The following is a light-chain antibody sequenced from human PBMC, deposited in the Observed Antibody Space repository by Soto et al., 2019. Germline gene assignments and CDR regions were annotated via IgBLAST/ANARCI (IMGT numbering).Light chain of an antibody. CDR1: QNVANY. Sequence: EIVLTQSPATLSLSAWERATLSWRASQNVANYLDWYQQKPGQAPRLLIYGASSRATGIPDRFSGSGSGTEFTLTVDRLEPEDFAVYYCHQYGSSPQTFGRGTKVDIK. CDR2: GAS. V-gene: IGKV3-20*01. J-gene: IGKJ1*01. CDR3: HQYGSSPQT.